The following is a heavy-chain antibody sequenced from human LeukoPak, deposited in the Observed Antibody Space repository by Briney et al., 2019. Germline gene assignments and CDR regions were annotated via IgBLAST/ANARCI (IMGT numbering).Heavy chain of an antibody. V-gene: IGHV3-30*18. D-gene: IGHD6-19*01. CDR3: AKPHSSGWYYAFDI. Sequence: GGSLRLSCAASGFTFSSYGMHWVRQAPGKGLEWVAVISYDGSNKYYADSVRGRFTISRDNSKNTLYLQMSSLRAEDTAVYYCAKPHSSGWYYAFDIWGQGTMVTVSS. CDR1: GFTFSSYG. J-gene: IGHJ3*02. CDR2: ISYDGSNK.